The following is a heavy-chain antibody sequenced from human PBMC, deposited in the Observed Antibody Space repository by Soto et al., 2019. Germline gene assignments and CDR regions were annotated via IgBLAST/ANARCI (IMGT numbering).Heavy chain of an antibody. CDR2: ISGSGGST. V-gene: IGHV3-23*01. D-gene: IGHD2-21*01. CDR3: AKGFRREGYYFDY. CDR1: GFTFSSYA. Sequence: PWGSLRLSCAASGFTFSSYAMSWVRQAPGKGLEWVSAISGSGGSTYYADSVKGRFTISRDNSKNTLYLQMNSLRAEDTAVYYCAKGFRREGYYFDYWGQGTLVTVSS. J-gene: IGHJ4*02.